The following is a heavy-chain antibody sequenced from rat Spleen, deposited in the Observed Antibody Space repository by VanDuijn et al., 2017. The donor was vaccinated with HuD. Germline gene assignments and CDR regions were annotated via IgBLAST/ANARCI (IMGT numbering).Heavy chain of an antibody. V-gene: IGHV2-32*01. J-gene: IGHJ2*01. CDR3: ARDGGELGY. CDR1: GFSLTSYH. D-gene: IGHD4-3*01. Sequence: QVQLKESGPGLVKPSETLSLTCTVSGFSLTSYHVSWVRQPPGKGLEWMGVIWGDGSTAYNSALKSRLSISRDTSKSQVFLKMNSLQTEDTAIYYCARDGGELGYWGQGVMVTVSS. CDR2: IWGDGST.